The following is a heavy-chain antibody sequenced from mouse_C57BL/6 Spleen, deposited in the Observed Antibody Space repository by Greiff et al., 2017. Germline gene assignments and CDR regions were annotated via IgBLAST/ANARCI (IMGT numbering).Heavy chain of an antibody. CDR2: IYPGDGDT. CDR1: GYAFSSSW. CDR3: ARANWDGYFDY. D-gene: IGHD4-1*01. Sequence: QVQLKESGPELVKPGASVKISCKASGYAFSSSWMNWVKQRPGKGLEWIGRIYPGDGDTNYNGKFKGKATLTADKSSSTAYMQLSSLTSEDSAVYFCARANWDGYFDYWGQGTTLTVSS. V-gene: IGHV1-82*01. J-gene: IGHJ2*01.